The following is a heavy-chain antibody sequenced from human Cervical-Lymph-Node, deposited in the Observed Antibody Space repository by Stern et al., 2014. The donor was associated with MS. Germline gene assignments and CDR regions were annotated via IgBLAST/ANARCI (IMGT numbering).Heavy chain of an antibody. V-gene: IGHV2-5*02. J-gene: IGHJ6*02. D-gene: IGHD3-10*01. Sequence: QVTLRESGPTLVKPTQTLTLTCTFSGFSLSNAGVSVDWIRQPPGKALEWLALLYWDDDTRYSPSLKSRLTITKDTSKNQVVLTMTNMDPVDTATYYCAHRHYYYDSGSYSNYGMEVWGQGNTVTVSS. CDR2: LYWDDDT. CDR1: GFSLSNAGVS. CDR3: AHRHYYYDSGSYSNYGMEV.